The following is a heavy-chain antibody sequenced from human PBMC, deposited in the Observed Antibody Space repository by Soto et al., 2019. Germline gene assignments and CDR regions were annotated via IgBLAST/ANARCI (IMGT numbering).Heavy chain of an antibody. D-gene: IGHD2-15*01. V-gene: IGHV4-31*03. Sequence: QVQLQESGPGLVKSSETLSLTCTVSGGSITGAYYWNWIRQHPGKGLEWIGSIHYRGSTYYNPSLQSRITISLDRSNNQFSLNLSSVTAADTAVYYCARVRDSFGLDVWGQGTTVTVSS. CDR1: GGSITGAYY. CDR2: IHYRGST. J-gene: IGHJ6*02. CDR3: ARVRDSFGLDV.